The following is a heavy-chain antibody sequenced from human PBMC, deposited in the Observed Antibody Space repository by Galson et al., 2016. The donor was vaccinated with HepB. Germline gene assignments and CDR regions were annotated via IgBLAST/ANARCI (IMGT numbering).Heavy chain of an antibody. J-gene: IGHJ4*02. D-gene: IGHD2-8*01. CDR2: IFHDGNT. Sequence: SETLSLTCAVSGASISYSWWSWVRQPPGKRLEWIGEIFHDGNTNLNPSLKSRVTISVDKSKNQFSLNLRSVTAADTAVYSCVKNGAWYIDYWGQGILVTVSS. V-gene: IGHV4-4*02. CDR1: GASISYSW. CDR3: VKNGAWYIDY.